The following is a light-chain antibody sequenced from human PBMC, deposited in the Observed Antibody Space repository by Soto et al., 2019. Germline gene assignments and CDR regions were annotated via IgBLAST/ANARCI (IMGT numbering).Light chain of an antibody. Sequence: DIVMTQSPLSLPVSPGEPASISCRSSQSLLHSNGNTYLDWYLQKPGQSPQLLIYLGSNRSSGVPDRFSGSGSGTDFTLKISRVEAEDVGVYYCMQALQSRTLGQGTKVDIK. J-gene: IGKJ1*01. CDR2: LGS. V-gene: IGKV2-28*01. CDR3: MQALQSRT. CDR1: QSLLHSNGNTY.